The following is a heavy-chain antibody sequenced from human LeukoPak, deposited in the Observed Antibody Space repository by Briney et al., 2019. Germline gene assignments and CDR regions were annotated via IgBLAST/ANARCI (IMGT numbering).Heavy chain of an antibody. Sequence: SETLSLTCTVSGGSISSYYWSWIRQPPGKGLEWIGYIYYSGSTNYNPSLKSRVTISVDTSKNQFSLKLSSVTAADTAVYYCARGCYDILTSDAFDIWGQGTMVTVSS. J-gene: IGHJ3*02. D-gene: IGHD3-9*01. CDR2: IYYSGST. CDR1: GGSISSYY. CDR3: ARGCYDILTSDAFDI. V-gene: IGHV4-59*01.